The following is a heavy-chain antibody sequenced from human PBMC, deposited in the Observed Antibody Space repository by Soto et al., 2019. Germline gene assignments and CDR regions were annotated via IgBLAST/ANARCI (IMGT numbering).Heavy chain of an antibody. CDR3: ARASDLLWFGDRSPYYFDY. CDR2: INPNSGGT. V-gene: IGHV1-2*02. D-gene: IGHD3-10*01. CDR1: GYTFTGYY. Sequence: QVQLVQSGAEVKKPGASVKVSCKASGYTFTGYYMHWVRQAPGQGLEWMGWINPNSGGTNYAQKFQGRVTITRDRCISTAYMELSRLRSDDTAVYYCARASDLLWFGDRSPYYFDYWGQGTLVTVSS. J-gene: IGHJ4*02.